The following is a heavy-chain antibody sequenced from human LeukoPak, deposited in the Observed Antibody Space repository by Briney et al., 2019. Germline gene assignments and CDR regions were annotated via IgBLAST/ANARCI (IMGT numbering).Heavy chain of an antibody. J-gene: IGHJ6*03. CDR3: ARTTEGGYTYDYFYYYYMDV. Sequence: SETLSLTCTVSGGSISSGSYCWSWIRQPPGKGVEWIGYIYYSGSTNYNPSLKSRVTISVDTSKNQFSLKLSSVTAADTAVYYCARTTEGGYTYDYFYYYYMDVWGKGTTVTISS. V-gene: IGHV4-61*01. D-gene: IGHD5-18*01. CDR2: IYYSGST. CDR1: GGSISSGSYC.